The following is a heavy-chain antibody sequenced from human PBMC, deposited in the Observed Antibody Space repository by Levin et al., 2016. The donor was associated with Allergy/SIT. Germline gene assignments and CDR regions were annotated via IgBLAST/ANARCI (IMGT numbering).Heavy chain of an antibody. CDR3: ARDSRGYLPPTRGFFHP. V-gene: IGHV4-31*03. CDR1: GGSISSGGYY. D-gene: IGHD5-18*01. CDR2: IYYSGIT. J-gene: IGHJ5*02. Sequence: SETLSLTCTVSGGSISSGGYYWSWIRQHPGKGLEWIGYIYYSGITYYNPSLKSRVTISVDTSKNQFSLKLSSVTAADTGLYYCARDSRGYLPPTRGFFHPWGQGTLVTVSS.